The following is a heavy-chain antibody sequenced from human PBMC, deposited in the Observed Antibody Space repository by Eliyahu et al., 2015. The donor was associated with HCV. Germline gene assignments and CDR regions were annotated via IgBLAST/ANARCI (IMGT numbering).Heavy chain of an antibody. CDR2: IKEDGSEK. D-gene: IGHD1-26*01. CDR1: XXXFSRKX. J-gene: IGHJ4*02. Sequence: EVQLVESGGGLVQPGGSLXLSCEPXXXXFSRKXXXWVRQAPGRGLEWVANIKEDGSEKYYADSVKGRFTISRDNAKNSLYLQMNSLRAEDTAVYYCAMSMGASGVIDYWGQGTLVTVSS. V-gene: IGHV3-7*01. CDR3: AMSMGASGVIDY.